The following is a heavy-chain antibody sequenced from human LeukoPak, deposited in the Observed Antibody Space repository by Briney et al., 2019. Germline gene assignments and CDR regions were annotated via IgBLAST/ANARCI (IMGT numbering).Heavy chain of an antibody. V-gene: IGHV2-5*02. D-gene: IGHD2-15*01. CDR3: ARALYCDTCYHPTDAFDI. J-gene: IGHJ3*02. CDR1: GFSLSTSGVG. Sequence: SGPTLVNPTQTLTLTCTFSGFSLSTSGVGVGWIRQPPGKALEWLALIYWADNKRYSPSLKSRLTITQGTSKNQVVLTMSNMDPVDTATYYCARALYCDTCYHPTDAFDIWGQGTMVTVSS. CDR2: IYWADNK.